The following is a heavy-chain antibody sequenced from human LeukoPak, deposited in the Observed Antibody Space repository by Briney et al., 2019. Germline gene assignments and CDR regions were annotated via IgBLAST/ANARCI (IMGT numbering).Heavy chain of an antibody. Sequence: GGSLRLSCEASGFTFSNYSMNWVRQAPGKGLEWVSYIRSSSSTIYYADSVKGRFTISRDSSKNTLYLQMNSLRAEDTAVYYCARGPLRVTMIVVAPIDYWGQGTLVTVSS. CDR2: IRSSSSTI. D-gene: IGHD3-22*01. V-gene: IGHV3-48*01. CDR3: ARGPLRVTMIVVAPIDY. CDR1: GFTFSNYS. J-gene: IGHJ4*02.